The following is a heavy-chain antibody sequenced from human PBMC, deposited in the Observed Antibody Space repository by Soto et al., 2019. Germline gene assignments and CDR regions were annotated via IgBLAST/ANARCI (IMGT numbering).Heavy chain of an antibody. CDR2: IIPIFGTA. V-gene: IGHV1-69*13. Sequence: SVTVSCKTSGGTFSSYAISWVRQAPGQGLEWMGGIIPIFGTANYAQKFQGRVTITADESTSTAYMELSSLRSEDTAVYYCAREGSGYYFDYWGQGTLVTVSS. J-gene: IGHJ4*02. D-gene: IGHD3-22*01. CDR1: GGTFSSYA. CDR3: AREGSGYYFDY.